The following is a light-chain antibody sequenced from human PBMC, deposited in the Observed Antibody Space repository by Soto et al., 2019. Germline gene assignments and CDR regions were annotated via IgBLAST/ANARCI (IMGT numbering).Light chain of an antibody. Sequence: QSALTQPASVSGSPGQSITISCTGTSSDVGAYDLVSWYQQHPGKAPEFLIYGGNKRPSGVSNRFSGSKSGNTASLTIFGLQAEDEADYHCCSYAGGATSVCGGGTKLTVL. CDR1: SSDVGAYDL. CDR3: CSYAGGATSV. CDR2: GGN. J-gene: IGLJ2*01. V-gene: IGLV2-23*01.